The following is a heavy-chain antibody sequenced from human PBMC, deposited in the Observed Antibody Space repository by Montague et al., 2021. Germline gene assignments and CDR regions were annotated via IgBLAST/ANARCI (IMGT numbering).Heavy chain of an antibody. CDR1: GFTFSGYA. CDR2: TSATGGGT. V-gene: IGHV3-23*01. Sequence: SLRLSCAASGFTFSGYAMSWVRQAPGKGLEWFSGTSATGGGTFYADSVKGRFIISRDNSKNTLFLQMNSLRADDTAVYYCAKNRAAPGRSSFDYWGQGTLVTVSS. CDR3: AKNRAAPGRSSFDY. J-gene: IGHJ4*02. D-gene: IGHD6-13*01.